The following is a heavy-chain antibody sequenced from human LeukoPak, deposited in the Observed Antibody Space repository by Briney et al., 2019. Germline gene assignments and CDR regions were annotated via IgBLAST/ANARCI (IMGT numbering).Heavy chain of an antibody. Sequence: GGSLRLSCAASGFDFSSNWMHWVRHAPGQGLVWVSRIKGDGISTNYADSVKGRFTISRDNSKNTLYLQMNSLRAEDTAVYYCARVTEDYYYYGMDVWGQGTTVTVSS. J-gene: IGHJ6*02. CDR3: ARVTEDYYYYGMDV. CDR1: GFDFSSNW. V-gene: IGHV3-74*01. CDR2: IKGDGIST.